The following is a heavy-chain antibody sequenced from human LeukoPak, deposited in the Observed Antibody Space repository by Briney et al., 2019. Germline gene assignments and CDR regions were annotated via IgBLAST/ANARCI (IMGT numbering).Heavy chain of an antibody. Sequence: PSETLSLXCAVYGGSFSGYYWSWIRRPPGKGLEWIGEINHSGSTNYNPSLKSRVTISVDTSKNQFSLKLSSVTAADTAVYYCAGGYYYYYYMDVWGKGTTVTVSS. CDR1: GGSFSGYY. V-gene: IGHV4-34*01. J-gene: IGHJ6*03. CDR3: AGGYYYYYYMDV. CDR2: INHSGST.